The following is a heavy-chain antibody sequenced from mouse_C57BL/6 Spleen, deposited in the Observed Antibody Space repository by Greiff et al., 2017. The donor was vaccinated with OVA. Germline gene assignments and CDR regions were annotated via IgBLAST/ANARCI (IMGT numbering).Heavy chain of an antibody. Sequence: QVQLQQSGAELVRPGASVTLSCKASGYTFTDYEMHWVKQTPVHGLEWIGAIDPETGGTAYNQKFKGKATLTADKSSSTAYMELRSLTSEDSAVDYCASFFFRGYYLFAYWGQGTLVTVSA. CDR3: ASFFFRGYYLFAY. CDR1: GYTFTDYE. J-gene: IGHJ3*01. V-gene: IGHV1-15*01. D-gene: IGHD2-3*01. CDR2: IDPETGGT.